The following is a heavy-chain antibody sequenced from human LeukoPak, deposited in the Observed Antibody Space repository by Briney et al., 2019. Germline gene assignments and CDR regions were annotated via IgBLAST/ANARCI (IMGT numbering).Heavy chain of an antibody. J-gene: IGHJ4*02. V-gene: IGHV3-53*01. Sequence: PGGSLRLSCAASGFTFSSYAMSWVRQAPGKGPEWVSLIYTSGSTYYADSIKGRFTISRDLSKNTLYLQMNSLRAEDTAVYYCARVTTSGSYKFDYWGQGTLVTVSS. CDR2: IYTSGST. CDR3: ARVTTSGSYKFDY. CDR1: GFTFSSYA. D-gene: IGHD3-10*01.